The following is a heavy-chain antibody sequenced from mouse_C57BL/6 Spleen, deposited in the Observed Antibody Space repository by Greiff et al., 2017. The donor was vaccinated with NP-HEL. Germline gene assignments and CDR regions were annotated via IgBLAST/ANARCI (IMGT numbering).Heavy chain of an antibody. V-gene: IGHV1-54*01. CDR1: GYAFTNYL. CDR3: ASSGPYGRFAY. CDR2: INPGSGGT. D-gene: IGHD1-1*01. Sequence: VQLQQSGAELVRPGTSVKVSCKASGYAFTNYLIEWVKQRPGQGLEWIGVINPGSGGTNYNEKFKGKATLTADKSSSTAYMQLSSLTSEDSAVYFCASSGPYGRFAYWGQGTLVTVSA. J-gene: IGHJ3*01.